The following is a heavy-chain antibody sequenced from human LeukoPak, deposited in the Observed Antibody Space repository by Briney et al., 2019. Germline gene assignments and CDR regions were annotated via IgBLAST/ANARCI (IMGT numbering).Heavy chain of an antibody. V-gene: IGHV3-30*04. CDR2: LSFDASGR. J-gene: IGHJ4*02. D-gene: IGHD3-16*02. CDR1: ELNFKTHA. Sequence: GGSLRLSCVVSELNFKTHAMHWVRQAPGKGLEWVAGLSFDASGRDYADSVKGRFTISRDNSKNTLYLQMHSLSPEDTAVYFCARDLQEISSFYFDYWGQGSLVTVSS. CDR3: ARDLQEISSFYFDY.